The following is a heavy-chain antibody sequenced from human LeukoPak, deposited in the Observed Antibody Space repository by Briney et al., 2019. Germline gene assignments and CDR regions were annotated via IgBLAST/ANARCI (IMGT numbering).Heavy chain of an antibody. V-gene: IGHV2-5*02. CDR1: GFSLTTIEVG. D-gene: IGHD3-22*01. CDR2: IYWDDDQ. Sequence: GSGPTLVKPTQTLTLTCTLSGFSLTTIEVGVGWIRQPPGKTLEWLGLIYWDDDQRYSPSLKSRLTITKDTSNKQVVLTMTNMDPVDTATYYCVRLASYYYDSSGYHPDGFDIWGQGTMVTVSS. J-gene: IGHJ3*02. CDR3: VRLASYYYDSSGYHPDGFDI.